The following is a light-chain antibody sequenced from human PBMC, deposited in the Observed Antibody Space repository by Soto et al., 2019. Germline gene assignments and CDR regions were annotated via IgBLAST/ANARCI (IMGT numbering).Light chain of an antibody. CDR2: DTS. CDR3: QKYNSAPLT. CDR1: QGIAPN. V-gene: IGKV1-27*01. Sequence: DVQMTQSPSSLSAFVGDRVTITCRASQGIAPNLAWFQQKPGKVPKLLISDTSTLLSGVPSRFSGSGSGTDVTLTINRLQPEEVGTYYCQKYNSAPLTFGGGTKVEIK. J-gene: IGKJ4*01.